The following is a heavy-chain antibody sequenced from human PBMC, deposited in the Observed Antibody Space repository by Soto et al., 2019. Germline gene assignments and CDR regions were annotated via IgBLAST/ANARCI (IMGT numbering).Heavy chain of an antibody. D-gene: IGHD2-15*01. J-gene: IGHJ3*01. CDR2: IYPGNSNT. CDR3: ARDSHCVGGNCHMGGFDV. Sequence: PGESLKISCKGSGYGFSSHWVAWLRQTPGKGLEWVGIIYPGNSNTMYSPSFQGQVTISADTALSTSYLQWDTLKPADTAIYFCARDSHCVGGNCHMGGFDVWGQGTMVSVSS. V-gene: IGHV5-51*01. CDR1: GYGFSSHW.